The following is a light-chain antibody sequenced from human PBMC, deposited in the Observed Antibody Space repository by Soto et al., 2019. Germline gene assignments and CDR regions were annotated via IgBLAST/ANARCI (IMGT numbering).Light chain of an antibody. CDR3: QQLYNYPRT. V-gene: IGKV1-9*01. J-gene: IGKJ1*01. CDR1: QDIASY. CDR2: AAS. Sequence: DIQLTQSPSFLSASVGDSITITCRASQDIASYLAWLQQRPGKAPDLLILAASTLRSGVPARFSGRRSGTAFSLTVSSLQPEDFATYYCQQLYNYPRTFGQGTKVEIK.